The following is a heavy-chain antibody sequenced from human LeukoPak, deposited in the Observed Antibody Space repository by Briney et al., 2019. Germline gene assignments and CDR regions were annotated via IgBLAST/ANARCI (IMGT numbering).Heavy chain of an antibody. CDR2: ISGDGGST. V-gene: IGHV3-43*02. J-gene: IGHJ2*01. Sequence: PGGSLRLSCAASGFTFDDYAMHWVRQAPGKGLEGVSLISGDGGSTYYADSVKGRFTISRDNSKNSLYLQMNSLRTEDTALYYCAKRGDSSGWSNSWYFDLWGRGTLVTVSS. CDR1: GFTFDDYA. D-gene: IGHD6-19*01. CDR3: AKRGDSSGWSNSWYFDL.